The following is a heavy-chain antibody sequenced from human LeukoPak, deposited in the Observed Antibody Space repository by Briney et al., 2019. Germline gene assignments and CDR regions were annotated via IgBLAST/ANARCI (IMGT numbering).Heavy chain of an antibody. J-gene: IGHJ4*02. CDR1: GGSFSGFY. CDR2: INNSGRT. V-gene: IGHV4-34*01. Sequence: SETLSLTCAVYGGSFSGFYWSWIRQPPGKGLERIGEINNSGRTNYNPSLKSRVTISVDTSKNQFSLKVTSLTAADTAVYYCTRGLDYAKTGDWGQGTLVIVSS. CDR3: TRGLDYAKTGD. D-gene: IGHD3/OR15-3a*01.